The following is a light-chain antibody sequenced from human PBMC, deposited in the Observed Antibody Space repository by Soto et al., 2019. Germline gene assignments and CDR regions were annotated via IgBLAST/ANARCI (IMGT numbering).Light chain of an antibody. CDR1: QSISSW. V-gene: IGKV1-5*01. CDR2: DAS. Sequence: IPTSQSPSTVPASLVSSVTITCRASQSISSWLAWYQQKPGKAPKLLIYDASSLESGVPSRLSGSGSGTEFTLTISSLQPDDFATYYCQQYNSYSQTFGQGTKVDIK. CDR3: QQYNSYSQT. J-gene: IGKJ1*01.